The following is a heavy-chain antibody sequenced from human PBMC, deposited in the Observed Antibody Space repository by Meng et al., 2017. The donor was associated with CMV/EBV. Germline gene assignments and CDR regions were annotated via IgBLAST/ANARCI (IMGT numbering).Heavy chain of an antibody. D-gene: IGHD5-12*01. CDR2: IIPIFGTE. Sequence: SVKVSCRASGGTFSSYAISWVRQAPGQGLEWMGGIIPIFGTEKYAQKFQGRVTITTDKSTSTAYMELSSLSSEDTAMYSCASGYDYFDSWGQGTLVTVSS. V-gene: IGHV1-69*05. J-gene: IGHJ4*02. CDR3: ASGYDYFDS. CDR1: GGTFSSYA.